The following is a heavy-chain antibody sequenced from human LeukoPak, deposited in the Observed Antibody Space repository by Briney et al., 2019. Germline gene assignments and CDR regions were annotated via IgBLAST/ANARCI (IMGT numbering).Heavy chain of an antibody. D-gene: IGHD5-18*01. CDR3: ARVSRDTAMVVDYFDY. J-gene: IGHJ4*02. V-gene: IGHV3-53*01. CDR2: IYSGGTT. Sequence: PGGSLRLSCAASGFTVSSNYMSWVRQAPGKGLEWVSVIYSGGTTYYGDSVKGRFTISRDNSKNTLYLQINSLRAEDTAVYYCARVSRDTAMVVDYFDYWGQGTLVTVSS. CDR1: GFTVSSNY.